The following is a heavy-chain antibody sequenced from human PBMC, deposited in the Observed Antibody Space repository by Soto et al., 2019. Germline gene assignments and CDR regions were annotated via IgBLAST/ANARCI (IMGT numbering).Heavy chain of an antibody. Sequence: SETLSLTCTVSGGSISSYYWSWIRQPPGKGLEWIGYIYYSGSTNYNPSLKSRVTISVDTSKNQFSLKLSSVTAADTAVYYCARSLHEGSTDFDYWGQGTLVTVSS. CDR2: IYYSGST. CDR1: GGSISSYY. V-gene: IGHV4-59*01. CDR3: ARSLHEGSTDFDY. D-gene: IGHD1-26*01. J-gene: IGHJ4*02.